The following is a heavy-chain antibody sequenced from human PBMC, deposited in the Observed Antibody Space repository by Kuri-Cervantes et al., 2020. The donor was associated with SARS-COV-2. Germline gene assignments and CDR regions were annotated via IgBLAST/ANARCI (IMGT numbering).Heavy chain of an antibody. J-gene: IGHJ4*02. CDR2: IRYDGSNK. CDR3: AKDVRSSIHSSGWYPGLFDY. D-gene: IGHD6-19*01. Sequence: GGSLRLSCAASRSTFSSYGMQLVRQAPGKGLEWVAFIRYDGSNKYYADSVKGRFTISRDNSKNTLYLQMNSLRAEDTAVYYCAKDVRSSIHSSGWYPGLFDYWGQGTLVTVSS. CDR1: RSTFSSYG. V-gene: IGHV3-30*02.